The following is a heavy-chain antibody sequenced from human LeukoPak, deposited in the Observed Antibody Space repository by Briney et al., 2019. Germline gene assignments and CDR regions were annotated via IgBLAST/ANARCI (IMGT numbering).Heavy chain of an antibody. V-gene: IGHV4-59*01. CDR1: GGSISSYY. CDR3: ARMTN. Sequence: SETPSLTCTVSGGSISSYYWSWIRQPPGKGLEWIGYIYYSGSTNYNPSLKSRVTISVDTSKNQFSLKLSSVTAADTAVYYCARMTNWGQGTLVTVSS. J-gene: IGHJ4*02. CDR2: IYYSGST.